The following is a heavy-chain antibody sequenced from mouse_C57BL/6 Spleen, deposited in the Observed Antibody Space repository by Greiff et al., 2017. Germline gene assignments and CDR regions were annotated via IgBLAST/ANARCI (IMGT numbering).Heavy chain of an antibody. CDR3: ARSGLRRGPWFAY. J-gene: IGHJ3*01. D-gene: IGHD2-2*01. CDR1: GYTFTSYW. V-gene: IGHV1-52*01. Sequence: QVQLQQPGAELVRPGSSVKLSCKASGYTFTSYWMHWVKQRPIQGLEWIGNIDPSDSETHYNQKFKDKATLTVDKSSSTAYMQLSSLTSEDSAVYYCARSGLRRGPWFAYWGQGTLVTVSA. CDR2: IDPSDSET.